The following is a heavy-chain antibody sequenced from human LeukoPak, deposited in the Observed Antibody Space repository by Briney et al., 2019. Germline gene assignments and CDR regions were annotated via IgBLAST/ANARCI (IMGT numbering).Heavy chain of an antibody. CDR1: GFTFSSYG. V-gene: IGHV3-30*18. Sequence: GGSLRLSCAASGFTFSSYGMHWVRQAPGKGLEWVAVISYDGSNKYYADSVKGRFTISRDNSKNTLYLQMNSLRAEDTAVYYCENGFDIWGQGTMVTVSS. CDR3: ENGFDI. J-gene: IGHJ3*02. CDR2: ISYDGSNK.